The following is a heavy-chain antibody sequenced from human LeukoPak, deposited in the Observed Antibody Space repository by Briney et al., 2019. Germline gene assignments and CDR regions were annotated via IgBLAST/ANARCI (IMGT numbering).Heavy chain of an antibody. J-gene: IGHJ5*02. Sequence: SETLSLTCTVSGGSISSYYWSWIRQPPGKGLEWIGYIYYSGSTNYNPSLKSRVTISVDTSKNQFSLKLSSVTAADTAAYYCARDLGGVTWFDPWGQGTLVTVSS. CDR1: GGSISSYY. CDR3: ARDLGGVTWFDP. CDR2: IYYSGST. V-gene: IGHV4-59*01. D-gene: IGHD1-26*01.